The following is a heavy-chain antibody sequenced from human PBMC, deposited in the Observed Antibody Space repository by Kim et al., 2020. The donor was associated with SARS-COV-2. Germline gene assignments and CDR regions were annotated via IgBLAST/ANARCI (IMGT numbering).Heavy chain of an antibody. V-gene: IGHV3-21*01. J-gene: IGHJ3*02. Sequence: DSVKGRSTTPRDNAKNSLYLQMNSLRAEDTAVYYCARGRDTAAGNAGDIWGQGTMVTVSS. D-gene: IGHD6-13*01. CDR3: ARGRDTAAGNAGDI.